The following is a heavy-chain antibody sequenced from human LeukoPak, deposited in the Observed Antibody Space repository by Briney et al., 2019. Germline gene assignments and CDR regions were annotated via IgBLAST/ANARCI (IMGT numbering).Heavy chain of an antibody. CDR2: ISGSGGTT. D-gene: IGHD5-18*01. CDR3: AKGGHDSYGTYFDC. CDR1: GFTFSSYA. J-gene: IGHJ4*02. Sequence: PGGSLRLSCAASGFTFSSYAMSWVRQPPGKGLEWVSAISGSGGTTYYADSVKGRFTISRDNSKNTLYLQMNSLRAEDTAVYYCAKGGHDSYGTYFDCWGQGTLVTVSS. V-gene: IGHV3-23*01.